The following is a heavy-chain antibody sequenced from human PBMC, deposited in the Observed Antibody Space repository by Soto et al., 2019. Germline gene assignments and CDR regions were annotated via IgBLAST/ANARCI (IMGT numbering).Heavy chain of an antibody. CDR1: GFTFSYYA. J-gene: IGHJ5*02. V-gene: IGHV3-64*01. CDR2: IGADGSST. D-gene: IGHD3-22*01. CDR3: ARATPACGCYYCWFDP. Sequence: PGGSLRLSCAASGFTFSYYAMHWVRQAPGKGLEYVSVIGADGSSTYYANSVKGRFTISRDNSKNTLYLQMGSLRAEDMAGYYCARATPACGCYYCWFDPWGQGTLVTVSS.